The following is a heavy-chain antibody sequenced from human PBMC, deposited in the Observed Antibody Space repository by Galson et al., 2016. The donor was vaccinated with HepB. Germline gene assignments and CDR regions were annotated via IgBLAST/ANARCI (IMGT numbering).Heavy chain of an antibody. CDR1: GGSISSNY. V-gene: IGHV4-59*01. CDR2: IYHSGRT. CDR3: ARVGGYSSGWYLASGVGWFDP. J-gene: IGHJ5*02. D-gene: IGHD6-19*01. Sequence: ETLSLTCTVSGGSISSNYWSWIRQPPGKGLEWIGYIYHSGRTNYNPSLKSRVTISVDTSKNQFSLKLSSVTAADAAVYYCARVGGYSSGWYLASGVGWFDPWGQGTLVTVSS.